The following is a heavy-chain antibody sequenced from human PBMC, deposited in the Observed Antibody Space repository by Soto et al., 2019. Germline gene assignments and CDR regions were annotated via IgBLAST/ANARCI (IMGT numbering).Heavy chain of an antibody. J-gene: IGHJ4*02. CDR2: INPNSGGT. D-gene: IGHD3-3*01. CDR3: AIRRYDFWSGPSFFSF. Sequence: KVSCQASGYTFTGYYMHWLRQGPGQGLEWMRWINPNSGGTNYAQKFQGWVTMTRDTSISTAYMELSRLRSDDTAVYYCAIRRYDFWSGPSFFSFWGQGTLVTVSS. V-gene: IGHV1-2*04. CDR1: GYTFTGYY.